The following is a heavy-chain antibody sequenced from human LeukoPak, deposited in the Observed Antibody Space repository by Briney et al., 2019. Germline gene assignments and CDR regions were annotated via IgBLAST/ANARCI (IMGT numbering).Heavy chain of an antibody. V-gene: IGHV1-2*02. CDR3: AREFGDYHDSTGYSGLDY. CDR2: INPKSGAA. J-gene: IGHJ4*02. CDR1: GYTFIDYY. D-gene: IGHD3-22*01. Sequence: ASVKVSCKASGYTFIDYYVQWVRQAPGQGPEWMGWINPKSGAAMYAQKFQDRVTMTKDTSISTAYMELSSPKSDDTAVYYCAREFGDYHDSTGYSGLDYWGQGSLVTVSS.